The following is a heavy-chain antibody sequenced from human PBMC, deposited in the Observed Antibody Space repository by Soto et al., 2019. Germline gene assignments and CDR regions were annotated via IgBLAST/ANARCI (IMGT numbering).Heavy chain of an antibody. J-gene: IGHJ2*01. CDR2: ISGSGGST. Sequence: EVQLLESGGGLVQPGGSLRLSCAASGFTFSSYAMSWVRQAPGKGLEWVSAISGSGGSTYYADSVKGRFTISRDNSKNTLYLQMNSLRAEDTAVYYCPKELQDGLPPREYWYFDLWGRGTLVTVSS. CDR1: GFTFSSYA. V-gene: IGHV3-23*01. CDR3: PKELQDGLPPREYWYFDL. D-gene: IGHD2-21*01.